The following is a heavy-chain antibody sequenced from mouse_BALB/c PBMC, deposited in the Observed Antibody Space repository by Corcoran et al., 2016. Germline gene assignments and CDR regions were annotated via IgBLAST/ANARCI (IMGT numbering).Heavy chain of an antibody. CDR2: IDPANGNS. CDR3: ATYGNSEIYFDY. D-gene: IGHD2-1*01. Sequence: EVQLQQSGAELVKPGASVKLSCTASGFNIKDTYIHWVKQRPEQGLEWIGRIDPANGNSKYDPKFQGKATLTADTSSNTDNLQLSSLTSEDTAVYYCATYGNSEIYFDYWGQGTSLTVPS. J-gene: IGHJ2*02. CDR1: GFNIKDTY. V-gene: IGHV14-3*02.